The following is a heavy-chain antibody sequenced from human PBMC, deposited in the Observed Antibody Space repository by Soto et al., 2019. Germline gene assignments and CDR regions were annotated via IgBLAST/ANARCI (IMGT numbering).Heavy chain of an antibody. CDR1: GFTFSSYA. Sequence: GGSLRLSCAASGFTFSSYAMSWVRQAPGKGLEWVSAISGSGGSTYYADSVKGRFTISRDNSKNTLYLQMNSLRAEDTAVYYCAKVVTMIVVAPDAFDIWGQGTMVTVSS. CDR2: ISGSGGST. V-gene: IGHV3-23*01. D-gene: IGHD3-22*01. J-gene: IGHJ3*02. CDR3: AKVVTMIVVAPDAFDI.